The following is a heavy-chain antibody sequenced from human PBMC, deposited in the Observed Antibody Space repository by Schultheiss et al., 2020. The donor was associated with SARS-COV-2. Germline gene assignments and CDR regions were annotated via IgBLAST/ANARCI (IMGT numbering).Heavy chain of an antibody. CDR3: ARVYCGGDCYSPTGYYYGMDV. CDR2: INHSGST. D-gene: IGHD2-21*02. J-gene: IGHJ6*02. V-gene: IGHV4-34*01. Sequence: GSLRLSCAASGFMFSNFYMHWIRQHPGKGLEWIGEINHSGSTNYNPSLRSRVTISVDKSKNQFSLKLSSVTAADTAVYYCARVYCGGDCYSPTGYYYGMDVWGQGTTVTVSS. CDR1: GFMFSNFY.